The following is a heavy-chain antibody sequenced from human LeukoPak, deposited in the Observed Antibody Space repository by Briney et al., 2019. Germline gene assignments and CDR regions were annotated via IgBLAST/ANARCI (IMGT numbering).Heavy chain of an antibody. CDR2: ISAYNGNT. J-gene: IGHJ4*02. CDR1: GYTFTSYG. Sequence: KVSCKASGYTFTSYGISWVRQAPGQGLEWMGWISAYNGNTNYAQKLQGRVTMTTDTSTSTAYMELRSLRSDDTAVYYCARDFGDYVWGSYRLRELLDYWGQGTLVTVSS. V-gene: IGHV1-18*01. CDR3: ARDFGDYVWGSYRLRELLDY. D-gene: IGHD3-16*02.